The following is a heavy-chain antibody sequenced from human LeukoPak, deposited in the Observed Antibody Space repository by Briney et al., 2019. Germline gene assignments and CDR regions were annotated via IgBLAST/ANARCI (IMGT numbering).Heavy chain of an antibody. CDR2: ISAYNGNT. CDR1: GYTFTSYG. V-gene: IGHV1-18*01. D-gene: IGHD3-22*01. J-gene: IGHJ4*02. CDR3: ARDSDSSGYSAPLFDY. Sequence: GASVKVSCKASGYTFTSYGISWVRQAPGQGLGWMGWISAYNGNTNYAQKLQGRVTMTTDTSTSTVYMELSSLRSEDTAVYYCARDSDSSGYSAPLFDYWGQGTLVTVSS.